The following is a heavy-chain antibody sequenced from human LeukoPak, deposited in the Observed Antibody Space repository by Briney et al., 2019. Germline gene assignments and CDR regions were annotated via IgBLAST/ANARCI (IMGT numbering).Heavy chain of an antibody. CDR1: GFTFSSYE. Sequence: GGSLGLSCAASGFTFSSYEMNWVRQAPGKGLEWVSYISSSGSTIYYADSVKGRFTISRDNAKNSLYLQMNSLRAEDTAVYYCARDHGDYDYYYYYMDVWGKGTTVTISS. D-gene: IGHD4-17*01. CDR2: ISSSGSTI. V-gene: IGHV3-48*03. CDR3: ARDHGDYDYYYYYMDV. J-gene: IGHJ6*03.